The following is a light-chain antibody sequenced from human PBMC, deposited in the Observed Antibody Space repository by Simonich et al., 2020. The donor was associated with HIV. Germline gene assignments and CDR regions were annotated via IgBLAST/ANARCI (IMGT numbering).Light chain of an antibody. V-gene: IGLV2-11*01. CDR3: CSYAGTYTLV. Sequence: QSALTQPRSVSGSPGQSVTISCTGTSSDVGGSNFVSWYQHYPGEAPKLMIYAVSKRPSGVPDRFSGAKSGNTASLTISGLQAEDEGDYYCCSYAGTYTLVFGGGTELTVL. CDR2: AVS. CDR1: SSDVGGSNF. J-gene: IGLJ3*02.